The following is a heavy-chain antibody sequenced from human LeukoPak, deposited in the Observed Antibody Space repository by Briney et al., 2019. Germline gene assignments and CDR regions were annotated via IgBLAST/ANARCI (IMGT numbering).Heavy chain of an antibody. V-gene: IGHV1-69*13. CDR2: IIPIFGTA. CDR1: GGTFSSYA. J-gene: IGHJ5*02. D-gene: IGHD2-2*01. CDR3: ATDGGYCSSTSCSNWFDP. Sequence: GASVKVSCKASGGTFSSYAISWVRQAPGQGLEWTGGIIPIFGTANYAQKFQGRATITADESTSTAYMELSSLRSEDTAVYYCATDGGYCSSTSCSNWFDPWGQGTLVTVSS.